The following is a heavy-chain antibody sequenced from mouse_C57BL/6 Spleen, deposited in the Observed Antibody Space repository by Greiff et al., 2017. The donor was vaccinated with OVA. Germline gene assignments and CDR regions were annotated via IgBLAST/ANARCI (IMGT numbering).Heavy chain of an antibody. CDR2: IFPGSGST. V-gene: IGHV1-75*01. Sequence: VKLMESGPELVKPGASVKISCKASGYTFTDYYINWVKQRPGQGLEWIGWIFPGSGSTYYNEKFKGKATLTVDKSSSTAYMLLSSLTSEDSAVYFGARGEAQGGFAYWGQGTLVTVSA. J-gene: IGHJ3*01. CDR3: ARGEAQGGFAY. D-gene: IGHD3-2*02. CDR1: GYTFTDYY.